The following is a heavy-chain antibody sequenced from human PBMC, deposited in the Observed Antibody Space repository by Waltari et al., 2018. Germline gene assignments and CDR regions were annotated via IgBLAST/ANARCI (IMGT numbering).Heavy chain of an antibody. V-gene: IGHV3-21*01. CDR3: ARDTIFYGSGSYDP. CDR1: GFSFSDYN. J-gene: IGHJ5*02. CDR2: ISSKSTYI. D-gene: IGHD3-10*01. Sequence: QLVESGGGLVKPGSSLRLSCAASGFSFSDYNMHWLRRAPGKGREWVSSISSKSTYIYNADSVRGRFSSSRDNAENSLFLKMNNLRGEDTAVYYCARDTIFYGSGSYDPWGQGTRVTVSS.